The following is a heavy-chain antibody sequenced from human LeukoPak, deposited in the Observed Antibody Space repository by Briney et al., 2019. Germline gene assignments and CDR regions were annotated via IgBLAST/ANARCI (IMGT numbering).Heavy chain of an antibody. V-gene: IGHV3-48*04. Sequence: GGSLRLSCAASGFTFSTYSMNWVRQAPGKGLEWVSYISSTSSNIFYADSVKGRFAISRGNAKNSLYLQLNSLRSEDTAVYYCARDPSGYFDYWGQGTLVTVSS. J-gene: IGHJ4*02. CDR2: ISSTSSNI. D-gene: IGHD3-10*01. CDR1: GFTFSTYS. CDR3: ARDPSGYFDY.